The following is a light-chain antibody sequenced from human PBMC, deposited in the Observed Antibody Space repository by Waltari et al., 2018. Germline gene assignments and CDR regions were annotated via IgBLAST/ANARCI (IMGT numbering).Light chain of an antibody. Sequence: DIVVTQSPLSLPVTSGEPASISCRSSQSLLPINGYNYLDWYLLKPVQSPQLLIYLSSNRDSGVPDRFSGSGSGTDFTMKISRVEAEDVGVYYCMQALQTPAFGQGTKVEIK. CDR2: LSS. V-gene: IGKV2-28*01. CDR1: QSLLPINGYNY. J-gene: IGKJ1*01. CDR3: MQALQTPA.